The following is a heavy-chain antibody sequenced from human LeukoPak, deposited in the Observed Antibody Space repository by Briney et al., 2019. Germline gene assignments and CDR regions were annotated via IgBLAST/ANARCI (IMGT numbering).Heavy chain of an antibody. CDR1: GGSISSYY. CDR3: ARRKTTVTTRRYYYYYMDV. V-gene: IGHV4-59*08. Sequence: SETLSLTCTVSGGSISSYYWSWIRQPPGKGLEWIGYIYYSGSTNYKPSLKSRVTISVDTSKNQFSLKLSSVTAADTAVYYCARRKTTVTTRRYYYYYMDVWGKGTTVTISS. J-gene: IGHJ6*03. CDR2: IYYSGST. D-gene: IGHD4-17*01.